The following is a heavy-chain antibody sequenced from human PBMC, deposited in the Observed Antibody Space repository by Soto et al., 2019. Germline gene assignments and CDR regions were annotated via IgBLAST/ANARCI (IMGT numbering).Heavy chain of an antibody. D-gene: IGHD3-16*02. CDR3: ARGFRWGMDV. CDR1: GFAISNYW. V-gene: IGHV3-74*01. CDR2: INSDASTI. Sequence: EVQLVESGGGLVQPGGSLRLSCVASGFAISNYWMHWVRQAPGKGLVWVSRINSDASTIDYADSVKGRFTISRDNAKNTLYLQMDSLRAEDTALYYCARGFRWGMDVWGQGTTVTVSS. J-gene: IGHJ6*02.